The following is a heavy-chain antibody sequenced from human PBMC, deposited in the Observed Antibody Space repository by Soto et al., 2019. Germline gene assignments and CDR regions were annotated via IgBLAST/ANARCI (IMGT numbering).Heavy chain of an antibody. CDR1: GDSISSGYF. CDR2: TYNSGTT. V-gene: IGHV4-30-4*01. D-gene: IGHD3-3*01. Sequence: QVQLQESGPGLVEPSQTPSLTCTVSGDSISSGYFWSWIRQSPGKGLEWIGHTYNSGTTYNNPSLRXRXTXSXXTSRNQFSLRLTSVTAADTAVYYCARGPSADKIDYWGQGTLVTVSS. CDR3: ARGPSADKIDY. J-gene: IGHJ4*02.